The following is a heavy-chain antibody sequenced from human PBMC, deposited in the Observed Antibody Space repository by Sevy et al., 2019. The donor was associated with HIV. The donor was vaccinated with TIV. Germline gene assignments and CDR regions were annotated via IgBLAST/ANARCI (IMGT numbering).Heavy chain of an antibody. CDR2: IIPIFGTA. J-gene: IGHJ6*02. Sequence: ASVKVSCKASGGSFSSYAISWVRQAPGQGLEWMGGIIPIFGTANYAQKFQGRVTITADESMSTAYMELSSLRSEDTAVYYCARSIVVETGILLYYGMDVWGQGTTVTVSS. CDR3: ARSIVVETGILLYYGMDV. CDR1: GGSFSSYA. V-gene: IGHV1-69*13. D-gene: IGHD3-22*01.